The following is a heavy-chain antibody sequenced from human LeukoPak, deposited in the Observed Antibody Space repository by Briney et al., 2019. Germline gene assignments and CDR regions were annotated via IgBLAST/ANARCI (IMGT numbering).Heavy chain of an antibody. Sequence: GGSLRLSCAASGFTFSSYAMSWVRQAPGKGLEWVGRIKSKTDGGTTDYAAPVKGRFTISRDDSKNTLYLQMNSLKTEDTAVYYCTTDWDRWWFIHETTVTATDYWGQGTLVTVSS. CDR3: TTDWDRWWFIHETTVTATDY. CDR2: IKSKTDGGTT. J-gene: IGHJ4*02. D-gene: IGHD4-17*01. CDR1: GFTFSSYA. V-gene: IGHV3-15*01.